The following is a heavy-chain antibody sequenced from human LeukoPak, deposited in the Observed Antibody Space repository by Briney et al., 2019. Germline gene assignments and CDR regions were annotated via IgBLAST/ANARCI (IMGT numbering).Heavy chain of an antibody. J-gene: IGHJ5*02. D-gene: IGHD3-22*01. CDR2: IYYSGST. CDR1: GASISSYY. V-gene: IGHV4-59*01. CDR3: ARHRYYYDSSGYYYQP. Sequence: SETLSLTCTVSGASISSYYWSWIRQPPGKGLEWSGYIYYSGSTNYNPSLKSRVTISVDTSKNQFSLRLSSVTAADTAVYYCARHRYYYDSSGYYYQPWGQGTLVTVSS.